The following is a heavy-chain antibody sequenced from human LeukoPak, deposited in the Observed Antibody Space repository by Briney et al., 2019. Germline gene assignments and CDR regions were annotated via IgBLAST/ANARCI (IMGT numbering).Heavy chain of an antibody. V-gene: IGHV3-74*01. Sequence: GGSLRLSCAASGFTFSSYRMHWVRQAPGKGLVWVSRINSDGSSTSHADSVKGRFTISRDNAKNTLYLQMNSLRAEDTAVYYCASLGGSSWVRDYYGMDVWGQGTTVTVSS. CDR2: INSDGSST. J-gene: IGHJ6*02. CDR3: ASLGGSSWVRDYYGMDV. D-gene: IGHD6-13*01. CDR1: GFTFSSYR.